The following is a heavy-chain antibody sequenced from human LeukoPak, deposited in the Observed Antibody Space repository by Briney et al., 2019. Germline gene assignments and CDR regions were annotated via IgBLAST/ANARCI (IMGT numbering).Heavy chain of an antibody. Sequence: KSSETLSLTCAVYGGSFSDYYMSWIRQAPGKGLEWVSYISSSGSTIYYADSVKGRFTISRDNAKNSLYLQMNSLRAEDTAVYYCARGSIVVVISWSDGMDVWGQGTTVTVSS. V-gene: IGHV3-11*01. D-gene: IGHD3-22*01. CDR2: ISSSGSTI. CDR1: GGSFSDYY. CDR3: ARGSIVVVISWSDGMDV. J-gene: IGHJ6*02.